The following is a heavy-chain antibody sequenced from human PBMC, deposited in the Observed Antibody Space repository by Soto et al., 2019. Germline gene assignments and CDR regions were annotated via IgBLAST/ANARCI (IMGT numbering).Heavy chain of an antibody. CDR1: GGSISSSSYY. J-gene: IGHJ4*02. CDR2: IYYSGST. D-gene: IGHD3-9*01. Sequence: TCTVSGGSISSSSYYWGWIRQPPGKGLEWIGSIYYSGSTYYNPSLKSQDNISEDTSKNQFSLKLSSETAADTAVKYCARLSTPFYDILTGYIDYWGQGTLVTVSS. CDR3: ARLSTPFYDILTGYIDY. V-gene: IGHV4-39*01.